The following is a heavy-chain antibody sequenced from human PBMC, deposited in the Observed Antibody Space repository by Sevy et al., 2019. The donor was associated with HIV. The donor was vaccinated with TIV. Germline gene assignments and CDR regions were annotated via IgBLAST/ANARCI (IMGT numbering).Heavy chain of an antibody. CDR1: GFTFNYYS. CDR2: ISSGSSYI. J-gene: IGHJ4*02. CDR3: ARVDYYDTSASDY. Sequence: GGSLRLSCAASGFTFNYYSMNWVRQAPGKGLEWVGSISSGSSYIKYGDSVKGRFTISRDNAKNSLYLQLNSPRAEDTDIYYCARVDYYDTSASDYWGQGTLVTVSS. V-gene: IGHV3-21*01. D-gene: IGHD3-22*01.